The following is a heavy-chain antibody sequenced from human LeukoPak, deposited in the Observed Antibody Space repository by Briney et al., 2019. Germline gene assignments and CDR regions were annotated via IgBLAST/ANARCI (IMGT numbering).Heavy chain of an antibody. D-gene: IGHD3-10*01. Sequence: PSETLSLTCAVYGGSFSGYYWSWIRQPPGKGLEWIGEINHSGSTNYNPSLKSRVTISVDTSKNQFSLKLSSVTAADTAVYYCAAAGELFGYWGQGTLVTVSS. V-gene: IGHV4-34*01. CDR2: INHSGST. J-gene: IGHJ4*02. CDR3: AAAGELFGY. CDR1: GGSFSGYY.